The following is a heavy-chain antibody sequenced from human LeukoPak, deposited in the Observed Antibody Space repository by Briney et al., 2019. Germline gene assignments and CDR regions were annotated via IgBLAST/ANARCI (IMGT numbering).Heavy chain of an antibody. Sequence: GRSLRLSCAASGFTFSSYAMHWVRQAPGKGLEWVSAISGSGGSTYYADSVKGRFTISRDNSKNTLYLQMNSLRAEDTAVYYCAKDIRPSYYDYVWGSYRVDYWGQGTLVTVSS. CDR2: ISGSGGST. J-gene: IGHJ4*02. V-gene: IGHV3-23*01. D-gene: IGHD3-16*02. CDR1: GFTFSSYA. CDR3: AKDIRPSYYDYVWGSYRVDY.